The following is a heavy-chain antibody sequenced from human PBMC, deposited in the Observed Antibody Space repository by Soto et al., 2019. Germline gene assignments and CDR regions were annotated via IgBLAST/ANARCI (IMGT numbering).Heavy chain of an antibody. Sequence: QVQLVQSGAEVKKPGSSVKVSCKASGGTFSSYAISWVRQAPGQGLEWMGGIIPIFGTANYAQKFQGRVTITADESTSTAYMELSSLRSGDTAVYYCARVRYYDSSGYLYYFDYWGQGTLVTVSS. CDR1: GGTFSSYA. J-gene: IGHJ4*02. D-gene: IGHD3-22*01. V-gene: IGHV1-69*01. CDR2: IIPIFGTA. CDR3: ARVRYYDSSGYLYYFDY.